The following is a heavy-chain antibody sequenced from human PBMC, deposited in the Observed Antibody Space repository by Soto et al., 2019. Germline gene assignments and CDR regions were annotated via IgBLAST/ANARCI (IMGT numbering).Heavy chain of an antibody. Sequence: QVQLVQSGAEVKKPGASVKVSCKASGYTFTGYYMHWVRQAPGQGLEWMGWINPNSGGTNYAQKFQGRVTMTRDTSISTAYMELSRLRSDDTAVYYCATEGGDCSTTSCYTNWFDPWGQGPLVTVSS. J-gene: IGHJ5*02. CDR3: ATEGGDCSTTSCYTNWFDP. D-gene: IGHD2-2*02. V-gene: IGHV1-2*02. CDR1: GYTFTGYY. CDR2: INPNSGGT.